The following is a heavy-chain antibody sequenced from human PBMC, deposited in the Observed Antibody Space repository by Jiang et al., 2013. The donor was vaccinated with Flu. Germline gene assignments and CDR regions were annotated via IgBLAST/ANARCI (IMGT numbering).Heavy chain of an antibody. Sequence: SGAEVKKPGASVKVACKASGYTFKDYGFSWVRQAPGQGLEWMGWISALKGHTDYAQSFQGRVTLTTEPSNNTAYMELRSLNSDDTAVYYCARDRPFVAVAGPMEYWGQGSLVTVSS. J-gene: IGHJ4*02. V-gene: IGHV1-18*01. CDR1: GYTFKDYG. CDR3: ARDRPFVAVAGPMEY. D-gene: IGHD6-19*01. CDR2: ISALKGHT.